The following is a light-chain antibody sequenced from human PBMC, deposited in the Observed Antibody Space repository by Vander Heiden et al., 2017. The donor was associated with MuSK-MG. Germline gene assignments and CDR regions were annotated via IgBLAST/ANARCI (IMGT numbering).Light chain of an antibody. CDR1: QSVSRN. CDR3: HQRSNWPPGYT. J-gene: IGKJ2*01. Sequence: EIVLTQSPGTLSLSPGERATLSCRASQSVSRNLAWYQQKPGQAPRLHIYDASKRATGIPARFSGSGSGTDFTLTISSLEPEDFAVYYCHQRSNWPPGYTFGQGTKLEIK. V-gene: IGKV3-11*01. CDR2: DAS.